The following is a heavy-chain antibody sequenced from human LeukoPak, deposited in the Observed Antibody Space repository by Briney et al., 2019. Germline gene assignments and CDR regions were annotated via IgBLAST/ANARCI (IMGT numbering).Heavy chain of an antibody. V-gene: IGHV3-23*01. CDR2: ISDNGGST. J-gene: IGHJ5*02. D-gene: IGHD6-13*01. CDR1: GFTVSSNS. CDR3: AKGAAAGIA. Sequence: GGSLRLSCAASGFTVSSNSMSWVRQAPGKGLQWVSAISDNGGSTYYADSVKGRFTISRDNSRNTLYLQMSSLRAEDTAVYYCAKGAAAGIAWGQGTLVTVSS.